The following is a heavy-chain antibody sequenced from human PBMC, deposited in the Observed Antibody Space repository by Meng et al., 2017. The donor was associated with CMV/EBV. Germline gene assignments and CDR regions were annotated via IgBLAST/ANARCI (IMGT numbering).Heavy chain of an antibody. Sequence: GGSLRLSCAASGFTFDDYTMHWVRQAPGKGLEWVSLISWDGGSTYYADSVKGRFTISRDNAKNSLYLQMNSLRAEDTALYYCARVRGGNSGWFDPWGQGTLVTVSS. CDR2: ISWDGGST. J-gene: IGHJ5*02. CDR1: GFTFDDYT. CDR3: ARVRGGNSGWFDP. D-gene: IGHD4-23*01. V-gene: IGHV3-43*01.